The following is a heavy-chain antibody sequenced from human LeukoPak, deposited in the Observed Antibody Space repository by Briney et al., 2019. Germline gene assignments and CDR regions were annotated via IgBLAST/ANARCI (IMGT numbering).Heavy chain of an antibody. CDR2: FDPEDGET. CDR1: GYTLTELS. V-gene: IGHV1-24*01. J-gene: IGHJ4*02. D-gene: IGHD6-13*01. Sequence: ASVNVSCKVSGYTLTELSMHWVRQAPGKGLEWMGGFDPEDGETIYAQKFQGRVTMTEDTSTDTAYMELSSLRSEDTAVYYCATVTPGIAAAGPLYYFDYWGQGTLVTVSS. CDR3: ATVTPGIAAAGPLYYFDY.